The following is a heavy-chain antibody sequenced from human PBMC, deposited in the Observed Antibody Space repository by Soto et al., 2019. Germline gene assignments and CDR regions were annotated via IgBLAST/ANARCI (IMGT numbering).Heavy chain of an antibody. J-gene: IGHJ5*02. CDR1: GGSISSSSYY. CDR2: LYYIGST. Sequence: SETLSLTCTVSGGSISSSSYYWGWIRQPPGKGLEGIWSLYYIGSTYYNPSLKSRATISVDTSKTHISLKPSSVTGADTAVNFCARRAGRTGTTIPWGQGTLVTVSS. D-gene: IGHD1-7*01. V-gene: IGHV4-39*01. CDR3: ARRAGRTGTTIP.